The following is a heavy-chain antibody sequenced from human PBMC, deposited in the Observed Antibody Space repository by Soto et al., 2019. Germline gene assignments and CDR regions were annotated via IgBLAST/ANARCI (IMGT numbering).Heavy chain of an antibody. CDR1: GFTFSSYG. CDR2: ISYDGSNK. J-gene: IGHJ4*02. Sequence: PGESLKISCAASGFTFSSYGMHWVRQAPGKGLEWVAVISYDGSNKYYADSVKGRFTISRDNSKNTLYLQMNSLRAEDTAVYYCAKDSIVVVTAPPFDYWGQGTLVTVSS. D-gene: IGHD2-21*02. V-gene: IGHV3-30*18. CDR3: AKDSIVVVTAPPFDY.